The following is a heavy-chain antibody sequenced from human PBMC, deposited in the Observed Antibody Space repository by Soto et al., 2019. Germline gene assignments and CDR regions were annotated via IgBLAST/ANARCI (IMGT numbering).Heavy chain of an antibody. D-gene: IGHD3-22*01. Sequence: QVQLVQSGAEVKKPGSSVKVSCKASGGTFSTYTISWVRQAPGQGLEWMGRIIPILGIANYAQKFQGRVTITADKSTSTAYMGLSSLRSEDTAVYYCASRYDSSDYWGQGTLVTVSS. V-gene: IGHV1-69*02. J-gene: IGHJ4*02. CDR2: IIPILGIA. CDR3: ASRYDSSDY. CDR1: GGTFSTYT.